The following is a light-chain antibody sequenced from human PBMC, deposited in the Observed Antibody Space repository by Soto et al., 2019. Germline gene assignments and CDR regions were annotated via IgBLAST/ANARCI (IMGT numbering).Light chain of an antibody. CDR3: SIFAGGNSVI. Sequence: QSALTQPPSASGSPGQSVAFSCTGTSSDIGSYVFVSWYQQHPGKAPKLLIYEVTKRPSGVPDRFSGSKSGNTASLTVSGLQVEDEADYYCSIFAGGNSVIFGGGTKLTVL. CDR2: EVT. J-gene: IGLJ2*01. CDR1: SSDIGSYVF. V-gene: IGLV2-8*01.